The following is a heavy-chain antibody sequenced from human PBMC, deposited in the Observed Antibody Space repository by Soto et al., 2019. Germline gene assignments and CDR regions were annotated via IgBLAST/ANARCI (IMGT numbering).Heavy chain of an antibody. Sequence: ASVKVSCKASGYTFTSYAMHWVRQAPGQRLEWMGWINAGNGNTKYSQKFKGRVTITRDTSASTAYMELSSLRSEDTAMYYCAREGMKGSSWFFDYWGQGARVTVSS. CDR1: GYTFTSYA. J-gene: IGHJ4*02. CDR2: INAGNGNT. D-gene: IGHD6-13*01. V-gene: IGHV1-3*01. CDR3: AREGMKGSSWFFDY.